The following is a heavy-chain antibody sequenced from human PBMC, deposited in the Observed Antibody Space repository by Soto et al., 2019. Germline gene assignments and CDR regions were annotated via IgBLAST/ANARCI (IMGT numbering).Heavy chain of an antibody. CDR3: AKGHRAHYDSSGYSYYFDY. V-gene: IGHV3-23*01. Sequence: PGGSLRLSCAASGFTFSSYAMSWVRQAPGKGLEWVSAISGSGGSSYYADSVKGRFTISRDNSKNTLYLQMNSLRAEDTAVYYCAKGHRAHYDSSGYSYYFDYWGQGTLVTVSS. J-gene: IGHJ4*02. D-gene: IGHD3-22*01. CDR2: ISGSGGSS. CDR1: GFTFSSYA.